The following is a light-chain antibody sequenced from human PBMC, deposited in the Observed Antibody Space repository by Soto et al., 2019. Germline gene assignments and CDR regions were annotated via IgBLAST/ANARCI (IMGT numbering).Light chain of an antibody. V-gene: IGKV3-15*01. CDR1: QSVTST. Sequence: EIVMTQSPVTLSVSPGERATLSCRASQSVTSTLAWYQQKPGQAPRLLIYGASTRATGIPARFSGSGSGTEFTLTISSLQSEDFAVYYCQQYNKWPLTFGGGTKVEMK. J-gene: IGKJ4*01. CDR2: GAS. CDR3: QQYNKWPLT.